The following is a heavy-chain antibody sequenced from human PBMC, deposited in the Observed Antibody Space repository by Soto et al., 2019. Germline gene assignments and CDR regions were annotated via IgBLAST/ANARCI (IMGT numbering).Heavy chain of an antibody. Sequence: QVQLVESGGGVVQPGRSLRLSCAASGFTFSSYAMDWVRQAPGKGLEWVAVISYDGSNKYYADSVKGRFTISRDNSKNTLYLQMNSLRAEDTAVYYCASGVLPTYYYDSSGSHGGYWGQGTLVTVSS. CDR1: GFTFSSYA. V-gene: IGHV3-30-3*01. CDR2: ISYDGSNK. J-gene: IGHJ4*02. D-gene: IGHD3-22*01. CDR3: ASGVLPTYYYDSSGSHGGY.